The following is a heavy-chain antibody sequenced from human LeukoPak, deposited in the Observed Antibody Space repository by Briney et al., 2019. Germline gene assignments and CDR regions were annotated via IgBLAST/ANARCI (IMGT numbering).Heavy chain of an antibody. J-gene: IGHJ4*02. D-gene: IGHD4-11*01. Sequence: GGSLRLSCAASGFSFSSFGMSWVRQAPGRGLQWVSSISGDGRDTFYADSVKGRFTVPRDNSKTTMFLQMNSLRVEDTALYYCARGARLQPMGEFWGQGTLVTVSS. CDR1: GFSFSSFG. CDR3: ARGARLQPMGEF. CDR2: ISGDGRDT. V-gene: IGHV3-23*01.